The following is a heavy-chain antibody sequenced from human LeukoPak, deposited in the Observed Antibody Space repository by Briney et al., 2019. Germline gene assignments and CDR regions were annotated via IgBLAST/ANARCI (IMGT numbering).Heavy chain of an antibody. V-gene: IGHV4-39*07. J-gene: IGHJ5*02. CDR3: ARERYYYGGKTWFDP. CDR1: GGYIITSDHY. Sequence: SETLSLTCSVSGGYIITSDHYWGWIRQPPGKGLEWIGSIYYTGSTSTNPFFKSRVTVTVDTSKNQFSLNLTSVTAADTAVYYCARERYYYGGKTWFDPWGQGTLVTLSS. CDR2: IYYTGST. D-gene: IGHD4-23*01.